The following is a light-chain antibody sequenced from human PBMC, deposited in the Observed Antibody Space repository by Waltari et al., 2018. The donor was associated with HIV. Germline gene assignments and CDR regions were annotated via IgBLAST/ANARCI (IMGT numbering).Light chain of an antibody. Sequence: GDRVTITCRASQGMSSALAWYQQKPGKAPNLLIYDASSLQSGVPSRFSGSGSGTDFTLTISSLQPEDFATYYCQQFNTYPLTFGGGTKVEIK. CDR1: QGMSSA. CDR2: DAS. J-gene: IGKJ4*01. CDR3: QQFNTYPLT. V-gene: IGKV1-13*02.